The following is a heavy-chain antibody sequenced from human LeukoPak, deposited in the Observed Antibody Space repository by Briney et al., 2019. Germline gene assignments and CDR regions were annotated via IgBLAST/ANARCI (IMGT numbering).Heavy chain of an antibody. CDR2: INHSGST. V-gene: IGHV4-34*01. D-gene: IGHD5-24*01. CDR1: GGSFSGYY. J-gene: IGHJ4*02. Sequence: SETLSLTCAVYGGSFSGYYWSWIRQPPGKGLEWIAEINHSGSTNYNPSLKSRVTISVDTSKNQFSLKLNSVTAADTAVYYCARGGYRYGDGYNLCYWGQRTLVTVSS. CDR3: ARGGYRYGDGYNLCY.